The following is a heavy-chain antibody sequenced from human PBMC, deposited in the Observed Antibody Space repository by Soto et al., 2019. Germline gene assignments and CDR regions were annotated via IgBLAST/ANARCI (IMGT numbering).Heavy chain of an antibody. CDR3: ARNRAWSGYWWFDP. CDR1: GFSISSYY. J-gene: IGHJ5*02. V-gene: IGHV4-59*01. D-gene: IGHD3-3*01. Sequence: SETLSLTCPFSGFSISSYYWSWIRQPPGKGLEWIGYIYYSGSTNYNPSLKSRVTISVDTSKNQFSLKLSSVTAADTAVYYCARNRAWSGYWWFDPWGQGTLVTVSS. CDR2: IYYSGST.